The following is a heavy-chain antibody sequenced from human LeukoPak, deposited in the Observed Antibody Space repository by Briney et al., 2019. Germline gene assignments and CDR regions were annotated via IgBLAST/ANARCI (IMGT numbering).Heavy chain of an antibody. CDR1: GYTFTSYG. V-gene: IGHV1-8*02. CDR2: MSPNSGDT. J-gene: IGHJ4*02. Sequence: ASVKVSCKASGYTFTSYGISWVRQAPGQGLEWMGWMSPNSGDTGYAQKFQGRVTMTSDSSISTAYMELSSLRSEDTAIYYCVRTPPNWGFDYWGQGTLVTVSS. D-gene: IGHD7-27*01. CDR3: VRTPPNWGFDY.